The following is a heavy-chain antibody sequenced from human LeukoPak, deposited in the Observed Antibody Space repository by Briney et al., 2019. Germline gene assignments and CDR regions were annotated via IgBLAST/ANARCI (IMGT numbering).Heavy chain of an antibody. CDR3: AREMSGSNDAFDI. V-gene: IGHV3-13*01. D-gene: IGHD3-10*01. CDR1: GFTLSTYD. J-gene: IGHJ3*02. Sequence: GALRLSCAASGFTLSTYDMHWVRQVTGEALEWVSMIYEAGNTYYTGSMKGRFTISRENAKNSLYLQMHGLTAGDTAVYYCAREMSGSNDAFDIWGPGTMVTVSS. CDR2: IYEAGNT.